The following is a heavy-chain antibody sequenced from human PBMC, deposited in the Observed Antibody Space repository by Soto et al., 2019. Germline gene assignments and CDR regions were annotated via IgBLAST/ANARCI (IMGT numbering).Heavy chain of an antibody. CDR3: AKDGAPVLLWFGELDY. V-gene: IGHV3-23*01. Sequence: EVQLLESGGGLVQPGGSLRLSCAASGFTFSSYAMSWVRQAPGKWLEWVSAISGSGGSTYYADSVKGRFTISRDNSKNTLYLQMNRLRAEDTAVYYCAKDGAPVLLWFGELDYWGQGNLVTVSS. D-gene: IGHD3-10*01. CDR2: ISGSGGST. CDR1: GFTFSSYA. J-gene: IGHJ4*02.